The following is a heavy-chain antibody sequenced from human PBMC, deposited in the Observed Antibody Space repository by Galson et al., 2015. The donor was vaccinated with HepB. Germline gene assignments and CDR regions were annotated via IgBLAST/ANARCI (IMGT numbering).Heavy chain of an antibody. CDR2: IWYDGSNK. CDR1: GFTFSSYG. V-gene: IGHV3-33*08. CDR3: ARDYPIAAAGTLALTDAFDI. D-gene: IGHD6-13*01. Sequence: SLRLSCAASGFTFSSYGMHWVRQAPGKGLEWVAVIWYDGSNKYYADSVKGRFTISRDNSKNTLYLQMNSLRAEDTAVYYCARDYPIAAAGTLALTDAFDIWGQGTMVAVSS. J-gene: IGHJ3*02.